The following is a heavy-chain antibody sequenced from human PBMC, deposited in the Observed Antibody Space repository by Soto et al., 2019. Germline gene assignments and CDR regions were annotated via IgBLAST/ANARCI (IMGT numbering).Heavy chain of an antibody. D-gene: IGHD3-16*01. CDR2: ISSDSRYI. CDR3: ARIKLVEFFFINVDVYDMDV. J-gene: IGHJ6*02. Sequence: EVQLVESGGGLVQPGGSLRLSCAASGFTLSNYAVNWVRQAPGKGLEWVSYISSDSRYIYYGDSVKGRFTISRDNARNPVYLQMNSLRDEDTAVYYCARIKLVEFFFINVDVYDMDVWGQGTPVTVSS. CDR1: GFTLSNYA. V-gene: IGHV3-48*02.